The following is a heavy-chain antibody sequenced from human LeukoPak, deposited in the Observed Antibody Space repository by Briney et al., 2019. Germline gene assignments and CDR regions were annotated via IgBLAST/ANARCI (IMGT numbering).Heavy chain of an antibody. J-gene: IGHJ3*02. D-gene: IGHD1-26*01. CDR2: IYYSGST. CDR1: GGSISSYY. V-gene: IGHV4-59*08. Sequence: SESLSLTCTVSGGSISSYYWSWIRQPPGKGLEWIGYIYYSGSTNYNPSLRSRVTISVDTSKNQFSLKLTSVTAADTAVYYCARHREGVLDIWGQGTMGTVSS. CDR3: ARHREGVLDI.